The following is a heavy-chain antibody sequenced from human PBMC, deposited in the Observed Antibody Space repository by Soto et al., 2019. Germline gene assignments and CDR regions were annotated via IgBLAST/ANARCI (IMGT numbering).Heavy chain of an antibody. J-gene: IGHJ6*02. V-gene: IGHV4-59*01. CDR1: GGSISSYY. D-gene: IGHD3-16*01. Sequence: SETLSLTCTVSGGSISSYYWSWIRQPPGKGLEWIGYIYYSGSTNYNPSLKSRVTISVDTSKNQFSLKLSSVTAADTAVYYCARVFGSGPSYRDYYYYGMDVWGQGTTVTVSS. CDR3: ARVFGSGPSYRDYYYYGMDV. CDR2: IYYSGST.